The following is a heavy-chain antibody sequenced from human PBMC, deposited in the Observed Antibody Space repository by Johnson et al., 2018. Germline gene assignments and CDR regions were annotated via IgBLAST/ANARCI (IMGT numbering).Heavy chain of an antibody. D-gene: IGHD2-2*01. Sequence: VQLVESGAEVKKPGASVKVSCKASGYTFTSYDINWVRQATGQGLEWMGWMNPNSGNTGYAQKFQGRVTMTRNTSISPAYMGVSSLRSAHTAVYCCARGPFPPPSGLVPANGMDGWGQGTTVTVSS. J-gene: IGHJ6*02. CDR1: GYTFTSYD. CDR2: MNPNSGNT. CDR3: ARGPFPPPSGLVPANGMDG. V-gene: IGHV1-8*01.